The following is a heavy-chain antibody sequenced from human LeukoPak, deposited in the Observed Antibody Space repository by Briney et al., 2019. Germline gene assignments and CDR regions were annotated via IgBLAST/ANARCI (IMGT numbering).Heavy chain of an antibody. CDR2: INWNGGST. CDR1: GFTFSSYE. J-gene: IGHJ3*02. V-gene: IGHV3-20*04. D-gene: IGHD6-19*01. CDR3: ARDGLIGYSSGWPDAFDI. Sequence: GGSLRLSCAASGFTFSSYEMNWVRQAPGKGLEWVSGINWNGGSTGYADSVKGRFTISRDNAKNSLYLQMNSLRAENTALYYCARDGLIGYSSGWPDAFDIWGQGTMVTVSS.